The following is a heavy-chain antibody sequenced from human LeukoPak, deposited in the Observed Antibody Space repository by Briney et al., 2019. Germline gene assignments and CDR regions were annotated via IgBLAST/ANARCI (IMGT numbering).Heavy chain of an antibody. V-gene: IGHV1-18*01. J-gene: IGHJ4*02. CDR2: ISAYNGNT. CDR1: GYTFTSYG. D-gene: IGHD6-13*01. Sequence: ASVKVSCKASGYTFTSYGISCVRQAPGQGLEWMGWISAYNGNTNYAQKLQGRVTLTTDTSTTTAYMELRSLGSDDTAVYYCARDQSLVAYSSTWFDYWGQGTLVTVSS. CDR3: ARDQSLVAYSSTWFDY.